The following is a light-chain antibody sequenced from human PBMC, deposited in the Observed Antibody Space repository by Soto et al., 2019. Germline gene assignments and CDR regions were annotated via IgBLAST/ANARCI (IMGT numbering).Light chain of an antibody. CDR3: QSYDSSRSGV. CDR1: SSNIGAGYD. V-gene: IGLV1-40*01. Sequence: QSVLTQPPSVSGAPGQRVTIYCTGSSSNIGAGYDVHWYQQLPGTAPKLLIYGNSKRPSGVPDRFSGSKSGTSASLAITWLQSEDEADYYCQSYDSSRSGVFGGGTKLTVL. J-gene: IGLJ2*01. CDR2: GNS.